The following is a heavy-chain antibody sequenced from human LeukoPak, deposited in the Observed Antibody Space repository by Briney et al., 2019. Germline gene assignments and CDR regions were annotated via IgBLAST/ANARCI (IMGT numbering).Heavy chain of an antibody. D-gene: IGHD6-6*01. CDR2: IYYSGST. CDR1: GGSISSSSYY. V-gene: IGHV4-39*01. CDR3: ARRLIAARPPPFDY. J-gene: IGHJ4*02. Sequence: PSETLSLTCTVSGGSISSSSYYWGWIRQPPGKGLEWIGSIYYSGSTYYNPSLKSRVTISVDTSKNQFPLKLSSVTAADTAVYYCARRLIAARPPPFDYWGQGTLVTVSS.